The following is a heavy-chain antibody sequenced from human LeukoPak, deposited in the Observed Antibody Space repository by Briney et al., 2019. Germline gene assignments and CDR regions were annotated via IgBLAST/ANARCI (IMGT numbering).Heavy chain of an antibody. CDR1: GFTFSSDW. CDR2: VNGDGSST. Sequence: PGGSLRLSCAASGFTFSSDWMHWVRHAPGKGLVWGSRVNGDGSSTTYADSVKGRFTISRDNAKNTLYLQMNSLRAEDTAVYYCARDVRWNTLFDYWGQGTLVTVSS. J-gene: IGHJ4*02. CDR3: ARDVRWNTLFDY. D-gene: IGHD1/OR15-1a*01. V-gene: IGHV3-74*01.